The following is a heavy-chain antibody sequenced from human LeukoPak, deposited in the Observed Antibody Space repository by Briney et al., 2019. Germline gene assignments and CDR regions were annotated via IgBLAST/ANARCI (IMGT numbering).Heavy chain of an antibody. CDR1: GFTFSSYG. J-gene: IGHJ5*02. CDR3: AKGLRGVTPFGWFDP. V-gene: IGHV3-30*18. CDR2: ISYDGSNK. D-gene: IGHD3-10*01. Sequence: GGSLRLSCAASGFTFSSYGMHWVRQAPGKGLEWVAVISYDGSNKYYADSVKGRFTISRDNSKNTLYLQMNSLRAEDTAVYYCAKGLRGVTPFGWFDPWGQGTLVTVSS.